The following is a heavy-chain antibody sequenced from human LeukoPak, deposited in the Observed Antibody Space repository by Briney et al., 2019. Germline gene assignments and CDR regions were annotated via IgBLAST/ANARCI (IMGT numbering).Heavy chain of an antibody. CDR2: IYYSGST. CDR3: ARENWNYIG. J-gene: IGHJ4*02. CDR1: GDSISGSTSF. V-gene: IGHV4-39*02. D-gene: IGHD1-7*01. Sequence: PSETLSLTCSVSGDSISGSTSFWGWIRQPPGKGLEWIGTIYYSGSTYYNPSLKSRVTISVDTSKNQFSVNLSSVTAADTAVYYCARENWNYIGWGQGTLVTVSS.